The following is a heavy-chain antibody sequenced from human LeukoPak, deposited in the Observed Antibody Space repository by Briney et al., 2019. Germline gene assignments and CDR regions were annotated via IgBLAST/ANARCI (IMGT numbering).Heavy chain of an antibody. CDR1: GFTFSSYA. V-gene: IGHV3-30*04. Sequence: GGSLRLSCAASGFTFSSYAMHWVRQAPGKGLEWVAVISYDGSNKYYADSVKGRFTISRDNSKNTLYLQMNSLRAEDTAVYFCAKGADIVVVLAAAGIFDYWGQGTLVTVSS. D-gene: IGHD2-15*01. CDR3: AKGADIVVVLAAAGIFDY. J-gene: IGHJ4*02. CDR2: ISYDGSNK.